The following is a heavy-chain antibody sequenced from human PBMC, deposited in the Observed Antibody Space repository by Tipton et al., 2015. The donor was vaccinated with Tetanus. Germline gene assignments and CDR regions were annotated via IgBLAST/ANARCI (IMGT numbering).Heavy chain of an antibody. CDR3: AKDAGKRQYYFDS. CDR1: GFNFGRYA. Sequence: SLRLSCLASGFNFGRYAMAWVRQAPGKGLEWVSAISMSGASTYYADSVKGRFTISRDISENTLYLQMDSLRADDTALYYCAKDAGKRQYYFDSWGQGTLVAVSS. J-gene: IGHJ4*02. V-gene: IGHV3-23*01. D-gene: IGHD1-26*01. CDR2: ISMSGAST.